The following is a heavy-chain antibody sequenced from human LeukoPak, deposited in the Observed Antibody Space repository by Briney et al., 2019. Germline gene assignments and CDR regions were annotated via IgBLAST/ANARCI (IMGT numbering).Heavy chain of an antibody. D-gene: IGHD5-18*01. J-gene: IGHJ4*02. V-gene: IGHV4-34*01. Sequence: SETLSLTCAVYGGSFSGYYWSWIRQPPGKGLEWIGEINHSGSTNYNPSLKSRVTISVDTSKNQFSLKLSSVTAADTAVYYCARVRRVTGSTFDYWGQGTLVTVSS. CDR3: ARVRRVTGSTFDY. CDR2: INHSGST. CDR1: GGSFSGYY.